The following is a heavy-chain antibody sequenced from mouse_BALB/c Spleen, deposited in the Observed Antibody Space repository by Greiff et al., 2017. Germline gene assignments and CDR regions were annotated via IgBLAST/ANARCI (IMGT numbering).Heavy chain of an antibody. CDR1: GYAFTNYS. J-gene: IGHJ3*01. CDR3: TRSGDFSWFAY. D-gene: IGHD3-1*01. CDR2: INPGSGGT. Sequence: QVQLQQSGAELVRPGTSVKVSCKASGYAFTNYSIEWVKQRPGQGLEWIGVINPGSGGTNYNEKFKGKATLTADKSSSTAYMQLSSLTSDDSAVYFCTRSGDFSWFAYWGQGTLVTVAA. V-gene: IGHV1-54*01.